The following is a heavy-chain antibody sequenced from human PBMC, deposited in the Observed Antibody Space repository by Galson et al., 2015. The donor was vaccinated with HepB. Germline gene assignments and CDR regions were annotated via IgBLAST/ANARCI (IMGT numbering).Heavy chain of an antibody. V-gene: IGHV1-8*01. J-gene: IGHJ6*02. CDR1: GYIFTGHD. CDR3: ARANLRNHYYGMDV. Sequence: SVKVSCKASGYIFTGHDINWVRQATGQGLEWMGWMNPNSGNTGYAQKFQGRVTMTRNTSISTAYMELSSLRSEDSAVYYCARANLRNHYYGMDVWGQGTTVTVSS. D-gene: IGHD1-14*01. CDR2: MNPNSGNT.